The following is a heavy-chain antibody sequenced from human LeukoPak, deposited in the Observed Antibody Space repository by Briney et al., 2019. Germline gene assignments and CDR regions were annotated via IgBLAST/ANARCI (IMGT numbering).Heavy chain of an antibody. CDR2: IYPGDSDT. Sequence: GESLKISCKGSGHSFTSYWIGWVRQMPGKGMEWMGIIYPGDSDTRYSPSFQGQVTISADKSISTAYLQWSSLKASDTAMYYCARTSSSWRAEYFQHWGQGTLVTVSS. CDR3: ARTSSSWRAEYFQH. CDR1: GHSFTSYW. D-gene: IGHD6-13*01. J-gene: IGHJ1*01. V-gene: IGHV5-51*01.